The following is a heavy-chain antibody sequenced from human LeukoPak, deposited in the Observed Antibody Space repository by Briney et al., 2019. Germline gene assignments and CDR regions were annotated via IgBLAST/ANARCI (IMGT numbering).Heavy chain of an antibody. V-gene: IGHV3-48*03. CDR1: GFTFSSYE. CDR3: ARTKLPCSGGSCYSSSWFDP. CDR2: ISSSGSTI. D-gene: IGHD2-15*01. J-gene: IGHJ5*02. Sequence: GGSLRLSCAASGFTFSSYEMNWVRQAPGKGLEWVSYISSSGSTIYYADSVKGRFTISRDNAKNSLYLQMDSLSAEDTAVYYCARTKLPCSGGSCYSSSWFDPWGQGTLVIVSS.